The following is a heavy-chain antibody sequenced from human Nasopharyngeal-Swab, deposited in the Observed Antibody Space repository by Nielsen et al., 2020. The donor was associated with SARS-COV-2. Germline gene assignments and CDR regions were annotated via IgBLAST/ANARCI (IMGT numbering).Heavy chain of an antibody. Sequence: SETLSLTCTVSGGSISSYYWSWIRQPPGKGLDWIGYIYYSGSTYYNPSLKSRVTISIDTSKNQFSLKLSSVTVADTAVYYCARGGAGDQAIDYWGQGTVVTVSS. V-gene: IGHV4-59*13. CDR2: IYYSGST. J-gene: IGHJ4*02. CDR1: GGSISSYY. D-gene: IGHD3-10*01. CDR3: ARGGAGDQAIDY.